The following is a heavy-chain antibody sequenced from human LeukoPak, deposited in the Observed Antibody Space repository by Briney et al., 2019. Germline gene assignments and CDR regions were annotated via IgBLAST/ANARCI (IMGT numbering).Heavy chain of an antibody. J-gene: IGHJ1*01. CDR3: ATSRGYFFRWFQH. V-gene: IGHV3-23*01. Sequence: GGSLRLSCAASGFTFSRDAMNWVRQAPGKGLEWVSTTGLNSVHTLCADSVQGRFTVSRDNSKNTLDLQMDNLRVDDTAVYYCATSRGYFFRWFQHWGQGTLVTVSS. CDR2: TGLNSVHT. D-gene: IGHD3-22*01. CDR1: GFTFSRDA.